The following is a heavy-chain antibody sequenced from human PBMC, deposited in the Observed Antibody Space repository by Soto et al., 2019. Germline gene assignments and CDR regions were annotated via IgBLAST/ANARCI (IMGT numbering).Heavy chain of an antibody. Sequence: EVQLVESGGGLVQPGGSLRLSCAGSGFTFGNYWMHWVRQAPGQGLVWVSRIDYDGGGINYADFVRGRFTISRDNANNTLYLQMNRRRAEDTATYYCVRDSHGDYWGQGTLVTVSS. CDR2: IDYDGGGI. CDR1: GFTFGNYW. CDR3: VRDSHGDY. V-gene: IGHV3-74*01. J-gene: IGHJ4*02.